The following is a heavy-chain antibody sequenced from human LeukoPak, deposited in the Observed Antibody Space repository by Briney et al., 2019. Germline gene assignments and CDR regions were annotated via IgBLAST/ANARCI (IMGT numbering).Heavy chain of an antibody. CDR2: ISGSSSNV. V-gene: IGHV3-48*03. J-gene: IGHJ4*02. D-gene: IGHD5-18*01. Sequence: GGSLRLSCAASGFTFSSYEMNWVRQAPGKGLEWISAISGSSSNVYYAASVRGRFAISRDNAENSLYLQLNTMRAEDTAVYYCARGFRDTAMFLDYWGQGTPVTVSS. CDR1: GFTFSSYE. CDR3: ARGFRDTAMFLDY.